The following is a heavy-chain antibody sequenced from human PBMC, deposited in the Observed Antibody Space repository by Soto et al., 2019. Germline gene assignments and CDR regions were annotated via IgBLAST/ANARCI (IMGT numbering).Heavy chain of an antibody. D-gene: IGHD3-22*01. CDR3: ARVPPSSSFYYDSSPAAGGPEKYYFDY. CDR2: IIPIFGTA. CDR1: GGTFSSYA. J-gene: IGHJ4*02. V-gene: IGHV1-69*13. Sequence: SVKVSCKASGGTFSSYAISWVRQAPGQGLEWMGGIIPIFGTANYAQKFQGRVTITADESTSTAYMELSSLRSEDTAVYYCARVPPSSSFYYDSSPAAGGPEKYYFDYWGQGTLVTVSS.